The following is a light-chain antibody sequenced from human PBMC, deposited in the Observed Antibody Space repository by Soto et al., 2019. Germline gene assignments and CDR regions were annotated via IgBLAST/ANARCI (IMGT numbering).Light chain of an antibody. J-gene: IGLJ1*01. CDR2: RNT. CDR3: AAWDDSLSGPGV. Sequence: QSVLTQPPSASGTPGQRVTISCSGSSSNIGSNSVYWYQQLPGTAPKLLFYRNTQRPSGVPDRFSGSKSGTSASLAISGLRSEDEADYYCAAWDDSLSGPGVFGTGTKVTVL. CDR1: SSNIGSNS. V-gene: IGLV1-47*01.